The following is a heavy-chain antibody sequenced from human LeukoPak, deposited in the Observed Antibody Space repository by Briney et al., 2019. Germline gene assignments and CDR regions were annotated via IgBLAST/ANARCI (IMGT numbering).Heavy chain of an antibody. J-gene: IGHJ5*02. CDR3: ATARDSPRRFLENWFDP. D-gene: IGHD3-3*01. Sequence: ASVKVSCKASGGTFSSYAISWVRQAPGQGLEWMGGIIPIFGTANYAQKFQGRVTITADESTSTAYMELSSLRSEDTAVYYCATARDSPRRFLENWFDPWGQGTLVTASS. CDR1: GGTFSSYA. CDR2: IIPIFGTA. V-gene: IGHV1-69*13.